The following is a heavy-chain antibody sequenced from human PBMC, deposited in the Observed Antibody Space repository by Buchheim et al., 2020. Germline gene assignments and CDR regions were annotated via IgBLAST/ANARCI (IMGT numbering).Heavy chain of an antibody. CDR2: IYPGDSST. D-gene: IGHD2-2*01. V-gene: IGHV5-51*01. Sequence: EVQLVQSGAEVKKPGESPKISCKASGYSFSNYWIGWVRQMPGKGLEWMAMIYPGDSSTKYSPSFQAQVTISADKSSSTAYLQWTSLKASDTAMYFCARARGYCSSSSCYDFDCWGQGT. CDR1: GYSFSNYW. CDR3: ARARGYCSSSSCYDFDC. J-gene: IGHJ4*02.